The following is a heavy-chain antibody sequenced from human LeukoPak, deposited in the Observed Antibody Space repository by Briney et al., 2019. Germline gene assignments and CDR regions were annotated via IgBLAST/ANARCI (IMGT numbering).Heavy chain of an antibody. CDR1: GFTFSSYW. CDR2: IKQDGSEK. Sequence: GGSLRLSCAASGFTFSSYWMSWVRQAPGKGLEWVANIKQDGSEKHYVDSVKGRFTISRDNAKNSLYLQMNSLRAEDTAVYYCARLRYSGSSQHFDYWGQGTLVTVSS. V-gene: IGHV3-7*01. J-gene: IGHJ4*02. D-gene: IGHD1-26*01. CDR3: ARLRYSGSSQHFDY.